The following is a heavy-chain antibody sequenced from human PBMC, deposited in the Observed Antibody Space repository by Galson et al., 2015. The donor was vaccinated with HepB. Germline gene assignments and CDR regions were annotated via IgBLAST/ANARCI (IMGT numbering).Heavy chain of an antibody. J-gene: IGHJ6*02. V-gene: IGHV4-34*01. Sequence: SETLSLTCAVYGGSFSGYYCSWIRQPPGKGLEWMGEINDRGRTKYNPSLKSRVTISVDASKRQFSLKLSSVTAADTAVYYCRTGKVVGCMPYYYYGMDVWGQGTTVTVFS. CDR1: GGSFSGYY. CDR3: RTGKVVGCMPYYYYGMDV. D-gene: IGHD2-8*01. CDR2: INDRGRT.